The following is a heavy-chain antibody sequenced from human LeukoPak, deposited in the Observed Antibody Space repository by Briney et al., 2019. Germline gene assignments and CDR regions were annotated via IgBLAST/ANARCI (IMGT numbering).Heavy chain of an antibody. CDR1: GFTFSFYA. CDR2: ISGSGGST. J-gene: IGHJ4*02. D-gene: IGHD3-22*01. CDR3: AKDASSGYRTYVPFDY. V-gene: IGHV3-23*01. Sequence: GGSLRLSCVASGFTFSFYAMSWVRQAPGKGLEWVSAISGSGGSTHYADSVKGRFTISRDNSKNTLYLQMNSLRAEDTAVYHCAKDASSGYRTYVPFDYWGQGTLVTVSS.